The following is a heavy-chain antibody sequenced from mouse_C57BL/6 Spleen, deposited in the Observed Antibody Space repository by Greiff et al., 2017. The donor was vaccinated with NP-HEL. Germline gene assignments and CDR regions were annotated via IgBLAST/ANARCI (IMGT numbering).Heavy chain of an antibody. CDR2: ISYDGSN. CDR3: ARDRDGNWFAY. CDR1: GYSITSGYY. D-gene: IGHD2-1*01. V-gene: IGHV3-6*01. J-gene: IGHJ3*01. Sequence: ESGPGLVKPSQSLSLTCSVTGYSITSGYYWNWIRQFPGNKLEWMGYISYDGSNNYNPSLKNRISITRDTSKNQFFLKLNSVTTEDTATYYCARDRDGNWFAYWGQGTLVTVSA.